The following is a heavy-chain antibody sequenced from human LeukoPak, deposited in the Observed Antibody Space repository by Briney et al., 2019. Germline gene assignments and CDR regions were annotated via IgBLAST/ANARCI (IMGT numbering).Heavy chain of an antibody. D-gene: IGHD3-10*01. Sequence: SETLSLTCAVSGGSISSGGYSWSWIRQPPGKGLEWIGYIYHSGSTYYNPSLKSRVTISVDRSKNQFSLKLSSVTAADTAVYYCASSKLGAYNWFDPWGQGTLVTVSS. CDR1: GGSISSGGYS. CDR3: ASSKLGAYNWFDP. CDR2: IYHSGST. J-gene: IGHJ5*02. V-gene: IGHV4-30-2*01.